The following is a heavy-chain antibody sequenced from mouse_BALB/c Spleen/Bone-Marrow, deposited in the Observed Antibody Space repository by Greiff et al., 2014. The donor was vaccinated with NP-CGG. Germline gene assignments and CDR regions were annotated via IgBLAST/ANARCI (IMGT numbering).Heavy chain of an antibody. Sequence: VQLQQSGPGLVAPSQSLSITCNVSGFSLISYGVHWVRQPPGKGLEWLVVIWSDGSTTYNSALKARLSISKDNSKSQVFLKRNRHQTDDTAMYYCARNSGGMIFDYWGQGTTLTVSS. D-gene: IGHD2-3*01. J-gene: IGHJ2*01. V-gene: IGHV2-6*02. CDR1: GFSLISYG. CDR2: IWSDGST. CDR3: ARNSGGMIFDY.